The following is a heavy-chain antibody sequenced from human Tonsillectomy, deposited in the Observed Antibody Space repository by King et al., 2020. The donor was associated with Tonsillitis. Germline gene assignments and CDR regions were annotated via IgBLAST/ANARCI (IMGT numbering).Heavy chain of an antibody. V-gene: IGHV4-34*01. Sequence: QVQLQQWGAGLLKPSETLSLTCAVYGGSFSGYYWSWIRQPPGKGMEWIGEIKHSGSTNYNPSLNSRVTISVDTSKNQFSLKLSSVTAADTAVYYCARYFGSYELDPWGQGTLVTVSS. J-gene: IGHJ5*02. CDR1: GGSFSGYY. CDR3: ARYFGSYELDP. CDR2: IKHSGST. D-gene: IGHD2-21*01.